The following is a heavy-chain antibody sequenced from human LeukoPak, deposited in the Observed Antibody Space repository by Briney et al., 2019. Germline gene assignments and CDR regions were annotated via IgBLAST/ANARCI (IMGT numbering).Heavy chain of an antibody. J-gene: IGHJ4*02. CDR3: ARDKGDYDTSGSLFVF. CDR1: GFTFSRYW. Sequence: GGSLRLSCAASGFTFSRYWMSWVRQTPRKGLEWVANIKQDGSQTYYVDSVKGRFTISRDNAKDSLFLQMNSLRAEDTAVYYCARDKGDYDTSGSLFVFGGQGALVTVSS. D-gene: IGHD3-22*01. CDR2: IKQDGSQT. V-gene: IGHV3-7*03.